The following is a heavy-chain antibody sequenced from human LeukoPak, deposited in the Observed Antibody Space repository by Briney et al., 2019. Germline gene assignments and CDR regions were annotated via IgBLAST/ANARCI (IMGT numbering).Heavy chain of an antibody. CDR2: INPNSGGT. J-gene: IGHJ3*02. D-gene: IGHD2/OR15-2a*01. V-gene: IGHV1-2*02. CDR3: ARDSSGLGDAFDI. Sequence: GASVKVSCKASGHTFTGYYMHWVRQAPGQGLEWMGWINPNSGGTNYAQKFQGRVTMTRDTSISTAYMELSRLRSDDTAVYYCARDSSGLGDAFDIWGQGTMVTVSS. CDR1: GHTFTGYY.